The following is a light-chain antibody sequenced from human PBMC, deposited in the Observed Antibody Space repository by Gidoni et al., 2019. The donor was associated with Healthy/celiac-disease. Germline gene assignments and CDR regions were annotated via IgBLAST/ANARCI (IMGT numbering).Light chain of an antibody. Sequence: QSVLTQPPSVSAAPGQKVTITCSGSSSNIGNNYVSWYQQLPGTAPKILIYENNKRPAGIPDRFSGSKSGTSATLGITGLQTGHEADYYCGTWDSSLSAGVFGGGTKLTVL. CDR3: GTWDSSLSAGV. CDR1: SSNIGNNY. CDR2: ENN. V-gene: IGLV1-51*02. J-gene: IGLJ2*01.